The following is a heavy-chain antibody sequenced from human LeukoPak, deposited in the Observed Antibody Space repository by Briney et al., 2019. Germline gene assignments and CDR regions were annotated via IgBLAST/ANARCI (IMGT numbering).Heavy chain of an antibody. CDR1: GFTFSRYW. Sequence: GGSLRLSCAASGFTFSRYWMSWVRQAPGKGLEWVANIKEDGSEKYYVASVKGRFTISRDNVKNSLYLQMNSLRAEDTAVYYCATSISVVSVIISLADAFDIWGQGTMVTVSS. J-gene: IGHJ3*02. D-gene: IGHD3-10*01. V-gene: IGHV3-7*03. CDR2: IKEDGSEK. CDR3: ATSISVVSVIISLADAFDI.